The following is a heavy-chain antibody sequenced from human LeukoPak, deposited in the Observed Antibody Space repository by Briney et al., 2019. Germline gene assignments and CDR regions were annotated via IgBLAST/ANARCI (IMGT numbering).Heavy chain of an antibody. CDR2: FYTSGST. Sequence: SETLSLTCTVSGGSISRYNWNWIQQPPGKGLEWIGRFYTSGSTKYNPSLKSRLTMSVDTSKNQFSLKLSSVTAADTAVYYCARDRDTAMVTWFDYWGQGTLVT. J-gene: IGHJ4*02. V-gene: IGHV4-4*07. CDR1: GGSISRYN. D-gene: IGHD5-18*01. CDR3: ARDRDTAMVTWFDY.